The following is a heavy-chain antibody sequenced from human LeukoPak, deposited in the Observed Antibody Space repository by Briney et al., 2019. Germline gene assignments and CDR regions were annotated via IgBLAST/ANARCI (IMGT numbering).Heavy chain of an antibody. CDR2: IIPIFGTA. J-gene: IGHJ3*02. D-gene: IGHD3-22*01. V-gene: IGHV1-69*05. CDR3: ARGRITMIVPGAFDI. Sequence: SVKVSCKASGGTFSSYAISWVRQAPRQGLEWMGGIIPIFGTANYAQKFQGRVTITTDESTSTAYMELSSLRSEDTAVYYCARGRITMIVPGAFDIWGQGTMVTVSS. CDR1: GGTFSSYA.